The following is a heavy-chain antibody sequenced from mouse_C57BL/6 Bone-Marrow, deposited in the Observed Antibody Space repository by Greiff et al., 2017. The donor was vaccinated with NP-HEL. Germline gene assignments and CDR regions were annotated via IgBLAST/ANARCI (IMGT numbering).Heavy chain of an antibody. CDR2: IYPGSGNT. J-gene: IGHJ3*01. Sequence: VQRVESGPELVKPGASVKISCKASGYSFTSYYIHWVKQRPGQGLEWIGWIYPGSGNTKYNDKFKGKATLTADTSSSTAYMQLSSLTSEDSAVYYCARSGHYYGSSHFAYWGQGTLVTVSA. CDR3: ARSGHYYGSSHFAY. V-gene: IGHV1-66*01. D-gene: IGHD1-1*01. CDR1: GYSFTSYY.